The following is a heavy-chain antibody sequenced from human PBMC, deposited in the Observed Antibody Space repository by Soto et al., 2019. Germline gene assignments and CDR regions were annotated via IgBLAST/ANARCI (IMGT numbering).Heavy chain of an antibody. CDR1: GESVSSNSAA. D-gene: IGHD6-13*01. J-gene: IGHJ4*02. V-gene: IGHV6-1*01. CDR2: TYYRSKWYN. CDR3: ARDRGSSWYYFDY. Sequence: PSHAVSPTGASSGESVSSNSAAWNWISHSPSRGLEWLGRTYYRSKWYNDYAVSVKSRITINPDTSKNQFSLQLNSVTPEDTAVYYCARDRGSSWYYFDYWGQGTLVTVSS.